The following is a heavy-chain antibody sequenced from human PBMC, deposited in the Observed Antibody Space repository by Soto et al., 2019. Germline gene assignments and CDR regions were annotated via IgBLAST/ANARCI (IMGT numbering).Heavy chain of an antibody. V-gene: IGHV2-5*02. CDR3: AHSLYSISSFDY. Sequence: QITLKESGPPLVKPTQTLTLTCTFSGFSLTTNDVGAGWIRQSPGKPLEWLAIIYWDDDKRFNTALKSRLTITKDTPKNQVVLTMINMDPVDTGTYFCAHSLYSISSFDYWGQGTLVTVSS. D-gene: IGHD6-6*01. CDR1: GFSLTTNDVG. CDR2: IYWDDDK. J-gene: IGHJ4*02.